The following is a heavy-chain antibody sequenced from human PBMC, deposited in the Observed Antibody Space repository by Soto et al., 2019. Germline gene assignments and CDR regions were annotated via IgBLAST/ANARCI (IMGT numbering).Heavy chain of an antibody. CDR3: AKDYHYYDSSGHSDY. CDR1: GFTFDDYA. V-gene: IGHV3-9*01. D-gene: IGHD3-22*01. J-gene: IGHJ4*02. Sequence: GGSLRLSCAASGFTFDDYAMHWVRQAPGKGLEWVSGISWNSGSIGYADSVKGRFTISRDNAKNSLYLQMNSLRAEDTALYYCAKDYHYYDSSGHSDYWGQGTLVTVSS. CDR2: ISWNSGSI.